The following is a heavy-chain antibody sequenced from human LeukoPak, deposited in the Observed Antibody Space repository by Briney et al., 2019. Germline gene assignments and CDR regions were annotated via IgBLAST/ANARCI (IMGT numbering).Heavy chain of an antibody. Sequence: GGSLRLSCAASGFTFSSYEMNWVRQAPGKGLVWVSRINSDGSTTTYADSVKGRFTISRDNAKNTLYLQMNSLRAEDTAVYYCVRNLDFWGDSEDYWGQGTLVTVSS. J-gene: IGHJ4*02. D-gene: IGHD3-3*01. V-gene: IGHV3-74*01. CDR3: VRNLDFWGDSEDY. CDR2: INSDGSTT. CDR1: GFTFSSYE.